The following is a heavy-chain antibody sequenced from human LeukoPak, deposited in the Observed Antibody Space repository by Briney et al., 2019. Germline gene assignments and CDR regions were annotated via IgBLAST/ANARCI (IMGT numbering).Heavy chain of an antibody. CDR1: GFTFSSYW. D-gene: IGHD3-3*01. V-gene: IGHV3-7*01. CDR3: AREQSYYDFWSGYSRSDAFDI. Sequence: GGSLRLSCAASGFTFSSYWMSWVRQAPGKGLEWVANIKQDGSGKYYVDSVKGRFTISRDNAKNSLYLQMNSLRAEDTAVYYCAREQSYYDFWSGYSRSDAFDIWGQGTMVTVSS. J-gene: IGHJ3*02. CDR2: IKQDGSGK.